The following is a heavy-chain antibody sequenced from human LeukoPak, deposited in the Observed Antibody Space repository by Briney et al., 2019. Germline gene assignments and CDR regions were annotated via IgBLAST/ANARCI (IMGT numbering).Heavy chain of an antibody. CDR3: ARVRRYCSSTSCYFAWFDP. J-gene: IGHJ5*02. D-gene: IGHD2-2*01. V-gene: IGHV4-4*07. CDR2: IYTSGST. CDR1: GGSISSYY. Sequence: SETLSLTCTVSGGSISSYYWSWIRQPAGKGLEWIGRIYTSGSTNYNPSLKSRVTMSVDTSKNQFSLKLSSVTAADTAVYYCARVRRYCSSTSCYFAWFDPWGQGTLVTVSS.